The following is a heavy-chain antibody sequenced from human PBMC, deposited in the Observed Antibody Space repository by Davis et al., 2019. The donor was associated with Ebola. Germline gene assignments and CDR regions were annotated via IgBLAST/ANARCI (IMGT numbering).Heavy chain of an antibody. Sequence: PGGSLRLSCTAPGFVFGDYAMSWVRQAPGKGLEWVGFIRSEAYGGTIGYAESVKGRFTISRDDSKSIAYLQMNSLKTEDTAMYYCTRSYYYDSSGFSIWGQGTMVTVSS. CDR3: TRSYYYDSSGFSI. V-gene: IGHV3-49*04. CDR1: GFVFGDYA. CDR2: IRSEAYGGTI. J-gene: IGHJ3*02. D-gene: IGHD3-22*01.